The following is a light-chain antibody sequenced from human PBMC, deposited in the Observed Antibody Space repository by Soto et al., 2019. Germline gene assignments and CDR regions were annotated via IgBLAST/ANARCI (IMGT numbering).Light chain of an antibody. Sequence: EVVLTQSPGTLSLSPGERATLSCRASQSVNNNYLAWYQQRPGQAPRLLIYGSSDRATGIPDRFSGSGSGTDFTLTISRLEPEDFAVYYCHQYGSSPPYTFGQGTKLVI. CDR3: HQYGSSPPYT. V-gene: IGKV3-20*01. J-gene: IGKJ2*01. CDR1: QSVNNNY. CDR2: GSS.